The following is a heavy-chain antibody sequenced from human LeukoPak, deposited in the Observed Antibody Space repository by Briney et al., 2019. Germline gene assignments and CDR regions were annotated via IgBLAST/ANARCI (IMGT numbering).Heavy chain of an antibody. CDR2: IISDGSST. Sequence: GGSLRLSCAASGFTFDDYAMHWVRQAPGKGLVWVSRIISDGSSTSYADSVKGRFTISRDNAKNTLYLQMNSLRAEDTAVYYCARDGSLPDYWGQGTLVTVSS. J-gene: IGHJ4*02. V-gene: IGHV3-74*01. CDR1: GFTFDDYA. CDR3: ARDGSLPDY.